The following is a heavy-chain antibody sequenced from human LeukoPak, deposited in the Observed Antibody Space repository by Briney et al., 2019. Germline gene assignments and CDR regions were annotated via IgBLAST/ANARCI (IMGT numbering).Heavy chain of an antibody. CDR1: GYTFTSYD. CDR3: ASFPSCSGGSCYLGSWGIPH. J-gene: IGHJ1*01. D-gene: IGHD2-15*01. Sequence: GASVKVSCKASGYTFTSYDINWVRQATGQGLEWMGWMNPNSGNTGYAQKFQGRVTMTRNTSISTAYMELSSLRSEDTAVYYCASFPSCSGGSCYLGSWGIPHWGQGTLVTVSS. V-gene: IGHV1-8*01. CDR2: MNPNSGNT.